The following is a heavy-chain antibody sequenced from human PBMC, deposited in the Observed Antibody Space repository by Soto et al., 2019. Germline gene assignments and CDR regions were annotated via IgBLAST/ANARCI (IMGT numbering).Heavy chain of an antibody. Sequence: GGSLRLSCAASGFTFSSYAMHWVRQAPGKGLEWVAVISYDGSNKYYADPVKGRFTISRDNSKNTLYLQMNSLRAEDTAVYYCATSLTAPRYCSSTSCYGNYYYGMDVWGQGTTVTVSS. J-gene: IGHJ6*02. V-gene: IGHV3-30-3*01. CDR1: GFTFSSYA. D-gene: IGHD2-2*01. CDR2: ISYDGSNK. CDR3: ATSLTAPRYCSSTSCYGNYYYGMDV.